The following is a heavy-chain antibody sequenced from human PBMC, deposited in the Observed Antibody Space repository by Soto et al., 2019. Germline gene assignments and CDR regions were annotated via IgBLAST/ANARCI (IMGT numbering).Heavy chain of an antibody. CDR1: GYTLTELS. J-gene: IGHJ4*02. Sequence: ASVKVSCKVSGYTLTELSMHWVRQAPGKGLEWMGGFDPEDGETIYAQKFQGRVTMTEDTSTATAYMELSSLRSEDTAVYYCARDHSYYGSSSYYYPIGYWGQGTLVTVSS. D-gene: IGHD3-22*01. CDR3: ARDHSYYGSSSYYYPIGY. CDR2: FDPEDGET. V-gene: IGHV1-24*01.